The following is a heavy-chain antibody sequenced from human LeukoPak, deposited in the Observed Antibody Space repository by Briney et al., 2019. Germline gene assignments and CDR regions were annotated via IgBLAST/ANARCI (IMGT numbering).Heavy chain of an antibody. Sequence: GGSLRLSCAASGFTVSNNYMSWVRQAPGKGLEWVSSISSGSSYLHYADSLKGQFTISRDNAENSLYLQMNSLRDEDTAVYYCARGPQYIGHCSSSSCSNWIDPWGQGTLVTVSS. V-gene: IGHV3-21*01. J-gene: IGHJ5*02. CDR1: GFTVSNNY. D-gene: IGHD2-2*01. CDR3: ARGPQYIGHCSSSSCSNWIDP. CDR2: ISSGSSYL.